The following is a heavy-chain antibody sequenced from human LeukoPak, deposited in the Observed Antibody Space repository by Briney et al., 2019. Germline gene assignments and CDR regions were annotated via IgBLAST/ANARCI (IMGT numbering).Heavy chain of an antibody. V-gene: IGHV3-21*01. CDR1: GFTFSSYS. J-gene: IGHJ1*01. CDR3: ARRPSGYCSGGSCYGFQH. CDR2: ISSSSTYI. Sequence: GGSLRLSCAASGFTFSSYSMNWVREAPGKGLEWVSSISSSSTYIYYADSVKGRFTISRDNAKNSLYLQMNSLRAEDTAVYYCARRPSGYCSGGSCYGFQHWGQGTLVTVSS. D-gene: IGHD2-15*01.